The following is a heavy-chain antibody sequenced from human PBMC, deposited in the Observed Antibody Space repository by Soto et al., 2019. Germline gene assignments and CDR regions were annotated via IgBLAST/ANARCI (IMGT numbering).Heavy chain of an antibody. Sequence: EVQLLESGGGLVQPGGALRLSCAVSGFTFSSHAMSWVRQAPGKGLEWISSISAGSVGAYYADSVKGRFTISRDNSNNTLYLQMNSLRAEDTAVYYCARDLWWYLHWGQGTLVTVSS. CDR2: ISAGSVGA. CDR1: GFTFSSHA. D-gene: IGHD2-15*01. V-gene: IGHV3-23*01. J-gene: IGHJ4*02. CDR3: ARDLWWYLH.